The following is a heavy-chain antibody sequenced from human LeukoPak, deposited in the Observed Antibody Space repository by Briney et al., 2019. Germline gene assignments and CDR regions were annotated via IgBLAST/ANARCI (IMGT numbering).Heavy chain of an antibody. CDR2: ISSSSSYI. D-gene: IGHD6-6*01. Sequence: GGSPRLSCAASGFTFSSYSINWVRQAPGKGLEWVSSISSSSSYIYYADSVKGRFTISRDNAKNSLYLEMNSLRDEDTAVYYCARDVRAYSTSSSAFDIWGQGTMVTVSS. CDR1: GFTFSSYS. J-gene: IGHJ3*02. CDR3: ARDVRAYSTSSSAFDI. V-gene: IGHV3-21*01.